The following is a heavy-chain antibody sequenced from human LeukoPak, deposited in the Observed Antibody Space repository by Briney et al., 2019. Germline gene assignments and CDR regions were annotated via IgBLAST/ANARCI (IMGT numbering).Heavy chain of an antibody. V-gene: IGHV4-4*07. J-gene: IGHJ4*02. Sequence: SETLSLTCTVSGGSSSSYYWSWIRQPAGKGLEWIGRIYTSGSTNYNPSLKSRVTISVDKSKNQFSLKLSSVTAADTAVYYCARALWFGTSYYFDYWGQGTLVTVSS. D-gene: IGHD3-10*01. CDR3: ARALWFGTSYYFDY. CDR1: GGSSSSYY. CDR2: IYTSGST.